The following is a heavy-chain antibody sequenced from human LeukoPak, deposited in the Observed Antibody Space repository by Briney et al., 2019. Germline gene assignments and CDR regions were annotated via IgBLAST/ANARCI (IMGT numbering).Heavy chain of an antibody. J-gene: IGHJ4*02. CDR3: ARDVPPGDDFDY. Sequence: GGPLRLSCAVSGFTFSGFWMSWSRQAPGKGLEWVSSISSSSSYIYYADSVKGRFTISRDNAKNSLYLQMNSLRAEDTAVYYCARDVPPGDDFDYWGQGTLVTVSS. CDR2: ISSSSSYI. D-gene: IGHD2-21*02. CDR1: GFTFSGFW. V-gene: IGHV3-21*01.